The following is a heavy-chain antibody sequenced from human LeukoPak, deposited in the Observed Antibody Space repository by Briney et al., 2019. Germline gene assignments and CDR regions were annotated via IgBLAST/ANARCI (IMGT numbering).Heavy chain of an antibody. CDR2: VSGSGGST. CDR1: GFSFSNYA. V-gene: IGHV3-23*01. Sequence: GGSLRLSCAASGFSFSNYAMSWVRQAPGKGLEWASAVSGSGGSTFYAGSVKGRFTISRDNSKNTLYLQMNSLRAADTAVYYCAKPWGDFWSGYYPPFDPWGQGTLVTVSS. J-gene: IGHJ5*02. D-gene: IGHD3-3*01. CDR3: AKPWGDFWSGYYPPFDP.